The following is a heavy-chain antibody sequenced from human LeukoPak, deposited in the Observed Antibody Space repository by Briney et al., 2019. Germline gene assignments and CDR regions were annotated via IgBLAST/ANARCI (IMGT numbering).Heavy chain of an antibody. CDR1: GFTFRSHH. V-gene: IGHV3-74*01. J-gene: IGHJ4*02. Sequence: PGGSLRLSCAASGFTFRSHHIQWVRQAPGKGLVWVSRINSDGSITTYADSVKGRFTISRDNAKNTVYLQMNSRRGEDTGVYYCARDAAGLDYWGQGTLVTVSS. CDR2: INSDGSIT. D-gene: IGHD2-15*01. CDR3: ARDAAGLDY.